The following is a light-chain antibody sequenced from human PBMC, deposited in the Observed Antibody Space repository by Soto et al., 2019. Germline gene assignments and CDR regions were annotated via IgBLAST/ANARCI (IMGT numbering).Light chain of an antibody. V-gene: IGLV1-40*01. CDR1: SSNIGAGYD. CDR3: QSYDSRLSGYV. Sequence: QSVLTQPLSVSGAPGQGVTISCTGSSSNIGAGYDVHWYQQLPGTAPKLLIYSSVNRPSGVPDRFSASKSGASASLAITGLQAEDEGDYYCQSYDSRLSGYVFGAGTKLTVL. CDR2: SSV. J-gene: IGLJ1*01.